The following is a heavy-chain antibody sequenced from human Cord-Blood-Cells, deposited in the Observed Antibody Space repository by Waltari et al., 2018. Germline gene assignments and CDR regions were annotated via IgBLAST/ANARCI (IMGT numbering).Heavy chain of an antibody. Sequence: QLQLQESGPGLVKPSETLSLTCTVSGGSISSSSYYWGWLRQPPGKGLEWIGSIYYSGSTYYNQSLKSRVTISVDTSKNQFSLKLSSVTAADTAVYYCARQVWYGSGSYYNWFDPWGQGTLVTVSS. D-gene: IGHD3-10*01. CDR3: ARQVWYGSGSYYNWFDP. J-gene: IGHJ5*02. V-gene: IGHV4-39*01. CDR1: GGSISSSSYY. CDR2: IYYSGST.